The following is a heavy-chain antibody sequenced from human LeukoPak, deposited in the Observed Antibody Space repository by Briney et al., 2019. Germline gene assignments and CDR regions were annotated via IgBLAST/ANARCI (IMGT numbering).Heavy chain of an antibody. CDR1: GASFSSYY. V-gene: IGHV4-59*01. CDR3: ARGTTYYYGSGSYSY. Sequence: SQTLSLTCTVSGASFSSYYWSWLRQPPGKGLEWIAYIFYNGNTKYNPSLKSRVTISVDTSKTQFSLKVTSVTAADTAVYYCARGTTYYYGSGSYSYWGQGTLVTVSS. D-gene: IGHD3-10*01. CDR2: IFYNGNT. J-gene: IGHJ4*02.